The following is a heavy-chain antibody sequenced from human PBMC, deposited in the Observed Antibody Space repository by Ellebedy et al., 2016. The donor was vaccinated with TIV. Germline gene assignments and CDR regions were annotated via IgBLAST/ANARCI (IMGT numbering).Heavy chain of an antibody. CDR2: INHNGKT. V-gene: IGHV4-34*01. J-gene: IGHJ1*01. D-gene: IGHD2-21*02. CDR3: ARGLTYCGGDCSGYFQH. CDR1: GGSFSGYY. Sequence: SETLSLTCAVYGGSFSGYYWSWIRQLPGKGLEWIGEINHNGKTNYSPSLKSRVTVSVDTSKNQFSLKLSSVTAADTAVYYCARGLTYCGGDCSGYFQHWGQGTLVTVSS.